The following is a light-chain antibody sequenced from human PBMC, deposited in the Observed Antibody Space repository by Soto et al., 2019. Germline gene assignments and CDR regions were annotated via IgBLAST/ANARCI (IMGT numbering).Light chain of an antibody. Sequence: EIVLTQSPLSLPVTPGEPASMSCRSSQSLLHSNGKNYVDWYLQKPGHSPQLLLYFASNRAYGVPDRFSGSGSGTDFTLTITRVEADDVGVYYCMQALQTPFTFGPGTKVDFK. J-gene: IGKJ3*01. V-gene: IGKV2-28*01. CDR3: MQALQTPFT. CDR2: FAS. CDR1: QSLLHSNGKNY.